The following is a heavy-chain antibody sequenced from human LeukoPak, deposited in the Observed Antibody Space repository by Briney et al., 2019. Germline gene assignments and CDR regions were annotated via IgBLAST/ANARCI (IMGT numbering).Heavy chain of an antibody. CDR1: GGSISSGSYY. CDR2: IYTSGST. Sequence: SETLSLTCTVSGGSISSGSYYWSWIRQPAGKGLEWIGRIYTSGSTNYNPSLKSRVTISVDTSKNQFSLKLSSVTAADTAVYYCARMEEDDFWSGPAGYYYYYMDVWGKGTTVTVSS. CDR3: ARMEEDDFWSGPAGYYYYYMDV. J-gene: IGHJ6*03. D-gene: IGHD3-3*01. V-gene: IGHV4-61*02.